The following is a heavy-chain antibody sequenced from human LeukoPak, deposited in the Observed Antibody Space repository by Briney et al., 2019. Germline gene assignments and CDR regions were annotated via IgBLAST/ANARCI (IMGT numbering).Heavy chain of an antibody. CDR2: IRYDGSNK. Sequence: GGSLRLSCAASGFTFSSYGMHWVRQAPGKGLEGVAFIRYDGSNKYYADSVKGRFTISRDNSKNTLYLQMNGLRAEDTDVYYCARGPGGCIDYWGQGTLVTVYS. V-gene: IGHV3-30*02. J-gene: IGHJ4*02. D-gene: IGHD2-8*02. CDR3: ARGPGGCIDY. CDR1: GFTFSSYG.